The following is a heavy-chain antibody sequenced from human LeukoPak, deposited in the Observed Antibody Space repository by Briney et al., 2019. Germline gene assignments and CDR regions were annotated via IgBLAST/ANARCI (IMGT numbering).Heavy chain of an antibody. J-gene: IGHJ4*02. CDR2: IHYSGST. CDR3: AREAGDSSGYYYLDY. CDR1: GGSISSRY. V-gene: IGHV4-59*11. Sequence: PSETLSLTCTVSGGSISSRYWSWIRQSPGKGLEWIGYIHYSGSTNYNPSLKSRVTMSVDTSKNQLSLKLSSVTAADTAMYYCAREAGDSSGYYYLDYWGQGSLVTVSS. D-gene: IGHD3-22*01.